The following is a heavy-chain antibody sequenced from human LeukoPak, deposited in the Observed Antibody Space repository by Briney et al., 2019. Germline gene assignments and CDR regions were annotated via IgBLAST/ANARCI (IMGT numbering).Heavy chain of an antibody. V-gene: IGHV4-39*01. Sequence: PSETLSLTCTVSGGSISSSSYYWGWIRQPPGKGLEWIGSIYYSGSTYYNPSLKSRVTISVDTSKNQFSLKLSSVTAADTAVYYCARLGEMASFDYWGQGTLVTVSS. CDR3: ARLGEMASFDY. CDR2: IYYSGST. CDR1: GGSISSSSYY. D-gene: IGHD5-24*01. J-gene: IGHJ4*02.